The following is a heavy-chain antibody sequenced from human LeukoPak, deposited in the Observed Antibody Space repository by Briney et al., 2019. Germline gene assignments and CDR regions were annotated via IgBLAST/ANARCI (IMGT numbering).Heavy chain of an antibody. Sequence: PGGSLRLSCAASGFTFSSYGMHWVRQAPGKGLEWVAVISYDGSNKYYADSVKGRFTISRDNSKNTLYLQMNSLRAEDTAVYYCAKIDADYDFWSGYDLYYYYYGMDVWGQGTTVTVSS. CDR3: AKIDADYDFWSGYDLYYYYYGMDV. V-gene: IGHV3-30*18. CDR1: GFTFSSYG. CDR2: ISYDGSNK. D-gene: IGHD3-3*01. J-gene: IGHJ6*02.